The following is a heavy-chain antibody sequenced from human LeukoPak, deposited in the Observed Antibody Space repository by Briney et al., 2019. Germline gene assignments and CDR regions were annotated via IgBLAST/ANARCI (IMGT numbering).Heavy chain of an antibody. CDR2: ISSGSSTI. CDR1: GFTFSSYN. J-gene: IGHJ5*02. D-gene: IGHD6-13*01. V-gene: IGHV3-48*01. CDR3: ARTMSSSWYNWFDP. Sequence: PGGSLRLSCAASGFTFSSYNMNWVRQAPGKGLEWVSYISSGSSTIYYADSVKGRSTISRDNAKNSLYLQMNSLRAEDTAVYYCARTMSSSWYNWFDPWGQGTLVTVSS.